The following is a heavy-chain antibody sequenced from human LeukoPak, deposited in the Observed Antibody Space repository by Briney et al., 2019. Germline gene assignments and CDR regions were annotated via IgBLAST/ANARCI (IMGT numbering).Heavy chain of an antibody. CDR1: GFTFSSYW. CDR2: IKQDGSEK. J-gene: IGHJ4*02. D-gene: IGHD5-18*01. Sequence: GGSLRLSCAASGFTFSSYWMSWVRQAPGKGLEWVANIKQDGSEKYYVDSVKGRFTISRDNAKNSLYLQMNSLRDEDTAVYYCASPSLYSYGHFDYWGQGTLVTVSS. V-gene: IGHV3-7*01. CDR3: ASPSLYSYGHFDY.